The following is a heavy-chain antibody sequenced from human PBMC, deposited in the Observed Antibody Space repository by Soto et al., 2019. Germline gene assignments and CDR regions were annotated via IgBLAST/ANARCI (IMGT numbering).Heavy chain of an antibody. Sequence: GGSLRLSCAASGFTFSSYSMNWVRQAPGKGLEWVSSISSSSSYIYYADSVKGRFTISRDNAKNSLYLQMNSLRAEDTAVYYCARGPVEMATIFGYWGQGTLVTVSS. CDR3: ARGPVEMATIFGY. V-gene: IGHV3-21*01. CDR1: GFTFSSYS. CDR2: ISSSSSYI. D-gene: IGHD5-12*01. J-gene: IGHJ4*02.